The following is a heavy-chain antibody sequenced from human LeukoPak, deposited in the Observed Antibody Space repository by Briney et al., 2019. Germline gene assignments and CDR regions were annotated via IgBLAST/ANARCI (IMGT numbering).Heavy chain of an antibody. J-gene: IGHJ4*02. Sequence: PGGSLRLSCAASRFTFSNSAMSWVRQAPGKGLEWVSSFSDGGDSTYYADSVKGRFTISRGNSKNTLYLQMNSLRAEDTAVYYCAKGCDTRCYRFTHWGQGTLVTVSS. CDR1: RFTFSNSA. CDR3: AKGCDTRCYRFTH. D-gene: IGHD2-2*02. V-gene: IGHV3-23*01. CDR2: FSDGGDST.